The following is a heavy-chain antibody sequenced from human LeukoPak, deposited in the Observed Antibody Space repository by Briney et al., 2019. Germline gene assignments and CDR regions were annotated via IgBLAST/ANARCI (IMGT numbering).Heavy chain of an antibody. D-gene: IGHD6-19*01. CDR3: ARGKQWLDGGAFDI. J-gene: IGHJ3*02. Sequence: GSLRLSCAASGFTFSSYWMHWVRQAPGKGLVWVSRINTDGSSTSYADSVKGRFTISRDNAKNTLYLQMNSLRAEDTAVYYCARGKQWLDGGAFDIWGQGTMVTVSS. CDR1: GFTFSSYW. V-gene: IGHV3-74*01. CDR2: INTDGSST.